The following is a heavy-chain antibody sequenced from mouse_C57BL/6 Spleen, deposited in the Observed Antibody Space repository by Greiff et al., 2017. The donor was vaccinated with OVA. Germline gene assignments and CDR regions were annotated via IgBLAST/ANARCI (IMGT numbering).Heavy chain of an antibody. Sequence: QVQLQQSGAELVRPGASVKLSCKASGYTFTDYYINWVKQRPGQGLEWIARIYPGSGNTYSIAKFKGKAPLTADKYSSTAYMQLSSLTSEDSAVYFCARSDSDYDDGYWYFDVWGTGTTVTVSS. CDR1: GYTFTDYY. CDR3: ARSDSDYDDGYWYFDV. J-gene: IGHJ1*03. CDR2: IYPGSGNT. D-gene: IGHD2-4*01. V-gene: IGHV1-76*01.